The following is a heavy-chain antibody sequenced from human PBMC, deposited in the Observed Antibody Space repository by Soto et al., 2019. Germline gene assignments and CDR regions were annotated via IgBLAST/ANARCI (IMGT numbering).Heavy chain of an antibody. D-gene: IGHD6-19*01. Sequence: QVQLVQSGAEVKKPGASVKVSCKASGYTFTSYAMHWVRQAPGQRLEWMGWINADNGNTNYSQKFQGRVTITRDTSASTAYMELSSLRSEDTAVYYCARGQWLVPGYWGQGTLVTVSS. CDR2: INADNGNT. V-gene: IGHV1-3*01. CDR1: GYTFTSYA. J-gene: IGHJ4*02. CDR3: ARGQWLVPGY.